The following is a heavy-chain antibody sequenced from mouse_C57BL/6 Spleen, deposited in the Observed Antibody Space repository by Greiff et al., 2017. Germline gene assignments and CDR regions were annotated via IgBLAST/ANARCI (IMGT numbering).Heavy chain of an antibody. V-gene: IGHV1-9*01. J-gene: IGHJ4*01. CDR1: GYTFTGYW. CDR2: ILPGSGST. D-gene: IGHD2-4*01. Sequence: VQVVESGAELMKPGASVKLSCKATGYTFTGYWIEWVKQRPGHGLEWIGEILPGSGSTNYNEKFKGQAPFTVDTSSNTAYMQLSSLTTEDSAIYYCARWRYYDYDREEAGYSMDDWGQGTSVTVSS. CDR3: ARWRYYDYDREEAGYSMDD.